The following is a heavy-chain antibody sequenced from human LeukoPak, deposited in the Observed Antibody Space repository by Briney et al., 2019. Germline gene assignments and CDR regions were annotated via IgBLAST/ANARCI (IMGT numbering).Heavy chain of an antibody. CDR1: GGSFSGYY. CDR3: ATTLSSSWYYNWFDP. J-gene: IGHJ5*02. Sequence: SETLSLTCAVYGGSFSGYYWSWIRQPPGKGLEWIGSIYHSGSTYYNPSLKSRVTISVDTSKNQFSLKLSSVTAADTAVYYCATTLSSSWYYNWFDPWGQGTLVTVSS. V-gene: IGHV4-34*01. CDR2: IYHSGST. D-gene: IGHD6-13*01.